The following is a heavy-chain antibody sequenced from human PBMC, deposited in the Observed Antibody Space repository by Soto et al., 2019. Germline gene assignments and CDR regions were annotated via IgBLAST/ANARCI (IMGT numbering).Heavy chain of an antibody. Sequence: SETLSLSCAVYGGSFSGYYWSWIRQPPGKGLEWIGEINHSGSTNYNPSLKSRVTISVDTSKNQFSLKLSSVTAADTAVYYCARGEIVVVVAATTAFDYWGQGTLVTVSS. V-gene: IGHV4-34*01. D-gene: IGHD2-15*01. CDR3: ARGEIVVVVAATTAFDY. CDR1: GGSFSGYY. J-gene: IGHJ4*02. CDR2: INHSGST.